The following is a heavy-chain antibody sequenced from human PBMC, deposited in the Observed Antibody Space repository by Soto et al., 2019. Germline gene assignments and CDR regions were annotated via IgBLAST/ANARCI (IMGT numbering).Heavy chain of an antibody. D-gene: IGHD4-17*01. Sequence: PSETLSLTCTVSGGSISGYYWSWIRQPPGKGLEWIGYISYSGSTNYNLSLKSRVTISVDTSKNQLSLRLSSVTAADTAVYYCARGSIDGDYPDYWGHGTLVTVS. CDR2: ISYSGST. CDR1: GGSISGYY. CDR3: ARGSIDGDYPDY. J-gene: IGHJ4*01. V-gene: IGHV4-59*01.